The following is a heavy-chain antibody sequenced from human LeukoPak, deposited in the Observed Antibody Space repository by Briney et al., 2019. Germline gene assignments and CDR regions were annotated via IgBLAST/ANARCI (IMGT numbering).Heavy chain of an antibody. V-gene: IGHV4-38-2*02. J-gene: IGHJ5*02. CDR1: GYSISSGNY. CDR2: IYHSGST. D-gene: IGHD6-6*01. CDR3: ARGKPIAARPNWFDP. Sequence: PSETLSLTCTVSGYSISSGNYWDWIRQPPGKGLEWIGSIYHSGSTYYNPSLKSRVTISVDTSKNRFSLKLSSVTAADTAVYYCARGKPIAARPNWFDPWGQGTLVTVSS.